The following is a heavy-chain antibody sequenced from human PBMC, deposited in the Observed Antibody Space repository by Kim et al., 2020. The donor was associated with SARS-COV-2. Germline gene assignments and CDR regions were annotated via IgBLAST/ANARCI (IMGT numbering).Heavy chain of an antibody. J-gene: IGHJ3*02. Sequence: DSVKGRFTISRDNSKNTLYLQMNSLRAEDTAVYYCAKDRTTVTAHDAFDIWGQGTMVTVSS. V-gene: IGHV3-23*01. D-gene: IGHD4-17*01. CDR3: AKDRTTVTAHDAFDI.